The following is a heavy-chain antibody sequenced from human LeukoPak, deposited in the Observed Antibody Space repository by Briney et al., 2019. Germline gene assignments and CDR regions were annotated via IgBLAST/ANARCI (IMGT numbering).Heavy chain of an antibody. D-gene: IGHD5-24*01. CDR2: IYYSGST. CDR3: ARLRDGYNNLSPFDY. J-gene: IGHJ4*02. CDR1: GGSISSSSYY. V-gene: IGHV4-39*01. Sequence: SETLSLTCTVSGGSISSSSYYWGWIRQPPGKGLEWIGSIYYSGSTYYNPSLKSRVAISVDTSKNQFSLKLSSVTAADTAVYYCARLRDGYNNLSPFDYWGQGTLVTVSP.